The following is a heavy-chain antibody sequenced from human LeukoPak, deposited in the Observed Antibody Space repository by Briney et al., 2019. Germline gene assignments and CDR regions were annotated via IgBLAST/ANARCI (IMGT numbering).Heavy chain of an antibody. CDR2: INPKSGDT. D-gene: IGHD2-15*01. CDR1: GYTFTGYY. Sequence: VKVSCKASGYTFTGYYMHWVRQAPGQGLEWMGWINPKSGDTNYAQKFQGRVTMTRDTSISTAYMELSRLRSDDTAVYYCAREWVVLAAAIFYWGQGALVTVSS. J-gene: IGHJ4*02. CDR3: AREWVVLAAAIFY. V-gene: IGHV1-2*02.